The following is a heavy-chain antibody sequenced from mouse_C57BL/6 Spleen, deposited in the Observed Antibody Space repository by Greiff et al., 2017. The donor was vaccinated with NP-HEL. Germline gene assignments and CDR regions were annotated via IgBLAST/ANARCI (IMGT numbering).Heavy chain of an antibody. V-gene: IGHV1-52*01. Sequence: VQLQQPGAELVRPGSSVKLSCKASGYTFTSYWMHWVKQRPIQGLEWIGNIDPSDSETHYNQKFKDKATLTVDKSSSTAYMQLSSLTSEDSAVYYCARSNSYWYFDVWGTGTTVTVSS. D-gene: IGHD5-1-1*01. CDR2: IDPSDSET. J-gene: IGHJ1*03. CDR3: ARSNSYWYFDV. CDR1: GYTFTSYW.